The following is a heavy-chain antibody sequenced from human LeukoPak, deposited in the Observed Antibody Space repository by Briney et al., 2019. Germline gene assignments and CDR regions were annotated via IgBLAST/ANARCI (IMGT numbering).Heavy chain of an antibody. CDR3: ARDWTDIVVVPAYGMDV. CDR1: GYTFTSYY. V-gene: IGHV1-2*02. CDR2: INPNSGGT. D-gene: IGHD2-2*01. Sequence: ASVKASCKASGYTFTSYYMHWVRQAPGQGLEWMGWINPNSGGTNYAQKFQGRVTMTRDTSISTAYMELSRLRSDDTAVYYCARDWTDIVVVPAYGMDVWGQGTTVTVSS. J-gene: IGHJ6*02.